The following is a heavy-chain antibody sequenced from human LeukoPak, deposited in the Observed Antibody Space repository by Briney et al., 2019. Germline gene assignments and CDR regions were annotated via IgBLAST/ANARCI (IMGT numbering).Heavy chain of an antibody. D-gene: IGHD6-19*01. CDR1: GYTFTSYD. V-gene: IGHV1-8*01. CDR3: ARLPGIAVAGRIRDY. Sequence: GASVKVSCKASGYTFTSYDINWVRQATGQGLEWMGWMNPNSGNTGYAQEFQGRVTMTRNTSISTAYMELSSLISEDTAVYYCARLPGIAVAGRIRDYWGQGTLVTVSS. J-gene: IGHJ4*02. CDR2: MNPNSGNT.